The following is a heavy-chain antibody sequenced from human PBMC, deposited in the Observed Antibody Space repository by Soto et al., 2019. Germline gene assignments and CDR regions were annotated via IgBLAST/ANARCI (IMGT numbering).Heavy chain of an antibody. V-gene: IGHV3-23*04. CDR1: GFILSNYA. D-gene: IGHD7-27*01. J-gene: IGHJ3*01. Sequence: VQLVEPGGELVQQGGSLRLSCVASGFILSNYAMSWVRQAPGKGLEWVSSLGGTDGDRDVVPWYEDYVKGRFTISRDGSANTLFLHMDNLRAEDSALYYCVKSVRNWGAFDFWGQGTTVVVSS. CDR2: LGGTDGDRDVVP. CDR3: VKSVRNWGAFDF.